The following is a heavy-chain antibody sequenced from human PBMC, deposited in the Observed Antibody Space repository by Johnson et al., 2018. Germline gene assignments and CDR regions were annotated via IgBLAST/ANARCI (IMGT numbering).Heavy chain of an antibody. CDR2: ISQDGSNN. V-gene: IGHV3-30*03. CDR3: ARCHYDRSGYPDCYYMDV. Sequence: QVQLGQSGGGVVEHGKTMRLSCAVSGFTFSNYGMHWFRQAPGEGLEWVSVISQDGSNNYYAASAKRRFTNSRDNSKTPLYLQMKSLRADDTAMYYCARCHYDRSGYPDCYYMDVWGKGTTVTVSS. J-gene: IGHJ6*03. D-gene: IGHD3-22*01. CDR1: GFTFSNYG.